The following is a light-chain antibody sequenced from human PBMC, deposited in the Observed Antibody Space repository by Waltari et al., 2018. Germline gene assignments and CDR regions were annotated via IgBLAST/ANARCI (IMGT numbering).Light chain of an antibody. J-gene: IGKJ3*01. CDR3: QQSYSTPPFT. CDR1: ESIRNN. CDR2: GAS. V-gene: IGKV3-15*01. Sequence: IVMTQSPATLSASPGEGATLSCRASESIRNNLAWYQQKAGQAPRLLIFGASNRATGIPARFSGSGSGTEFALTISTLQSEDFATYYCQQSYSTPPFTFGPGTKVDIK.